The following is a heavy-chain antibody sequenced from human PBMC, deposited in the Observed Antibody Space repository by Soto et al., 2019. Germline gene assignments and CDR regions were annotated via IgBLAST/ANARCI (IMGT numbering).Heavy chain of an antibody. D-gene: IGHD1-1*01. CDR3: VRQGIGNLHGLVDV. CDR2: VYSTGGT. J-gene: IGHJ6*02. V-gene: IGHV4-59*08. CDR1: SGPTSSHN. Sequence: QVQLQQSGPGLVKPSETLSLTCSVSSGPTSSHNWGWIRQTPGRGLEWIGYVYSTGGTSYNPSLNCRVTISADTSTNHISLTLTSVTAADTAVYYFVRQGIGNLHGLVDVWGQGTTVRVSS.